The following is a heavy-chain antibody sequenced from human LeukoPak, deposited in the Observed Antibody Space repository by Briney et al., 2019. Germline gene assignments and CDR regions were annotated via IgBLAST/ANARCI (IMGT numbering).Heavy chain of an antibody. CDR1: GFTFSSYS. Sequence: GGSLRLSCVASGFTFSSYSMNWVRQAPGKGLEWVSSISSSSSYIYYADSVKGRFTISRDNAKNSLYLQMNSLRAEDTAVYYCARGRSSGWSPNDYWGQGTLVTVSS. CDR3: ARGRSSGWSPNDY. J-gene: IGHJ4*02. V-gene: IGHV3-21*01. D-gene: IGHD6-19*01. CDR2: ISSSSSYI.